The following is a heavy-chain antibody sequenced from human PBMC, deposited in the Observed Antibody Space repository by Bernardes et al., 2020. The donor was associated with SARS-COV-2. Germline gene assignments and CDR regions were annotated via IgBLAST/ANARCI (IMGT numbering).Heavy chain of an antibody. V-gene: IGHV3-48*01. D-gene: IGHD1-26*01. Sequence: GGSLRLSCAASGFTFSTYSMNWVRQAPGKGLEWVSYISGTSTTIYYADSVKGRFTISRDNAKNSLYLQMNSLRAEDTGVFYCARGAPSGSYVLLKYWGQGTPVTVSS. CDR3: ARGAPSGSYVLLKY. CDR2: ISGTSTTI. CDR1: GFTFSTYS. J-gene: IGHJ4*02.